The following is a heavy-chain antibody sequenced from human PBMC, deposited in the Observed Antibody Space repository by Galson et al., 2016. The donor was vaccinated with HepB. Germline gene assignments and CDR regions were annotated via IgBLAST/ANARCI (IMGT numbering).Heavy chain of an antibody. D-gene: IGHD2-8*02. Sequence: SLRLSCAASGFTFSNYGMHWVRQAPGKGLEWVAADSMDGRRKFYADSVKGRFTISRDNSNNMLFLQMSSLRADDTAVYYCAKRHEYCTAVGCSVDYWGQGTLVSVSS. J-gene: IGHJ4*02. CDR1: GFTFSNYG. CDR2: DSMDGRRK. CDR3: AKRHEYCTAVGCSVDY. V-gene: IGHV3-30*18.